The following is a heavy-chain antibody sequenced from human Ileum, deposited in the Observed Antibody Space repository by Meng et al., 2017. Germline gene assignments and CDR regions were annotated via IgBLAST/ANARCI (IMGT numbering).Heavy chain of an antibody. CDR1: GYTFTKNG. CDR3: AREPQRFDY. V-gene: IGHV7-4-1*02. CDR2: INTDTGNP. J-gene: IGHJ4*02. Sequence: QVQLVQSGSELKKPGASVKISCKASGYTFTKNGMHWVRQAPGQGLEWIGWINTDTGNPTYAQGFTGRFVFSLDTSVSTAYLQISSLKTEDTAVYYCAREPQRFDYWGQGTLVTVSS.